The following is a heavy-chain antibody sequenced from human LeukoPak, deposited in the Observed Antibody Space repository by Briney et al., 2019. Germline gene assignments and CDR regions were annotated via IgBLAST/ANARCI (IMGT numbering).Heavy chain of an antibody. V-gene: IGHV3-30-3*01. CDR1: GFTFSSYA. CDR3: ARGGSGPPDAFDI. CDR2: ISYDGSNK. Sequence: GGSLRLSCAASGFTFSSYAMHRVRQAPGKGLEWVAVISYDGSNKYYADSVKGRFTISRDNSKNTLYLQMNSLRAEDTAVYYCARGGSGPPDAFDIWGQGALVTVSS. D-gene: IGHD2-15*01. J-gene: IGHJ4*02.